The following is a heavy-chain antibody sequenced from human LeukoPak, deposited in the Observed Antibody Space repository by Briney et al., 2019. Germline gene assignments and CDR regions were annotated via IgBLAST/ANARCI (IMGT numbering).Heavy chain of an antibody. CDR1: GGSFSGYY. CDR3: AAEVADDAFDI. V-gene: IGHV4-34*01. Sequence: KSSETLSLTCAVYGGSFSGYYWSWIRQPPGKGLEWIGEINHSGSTNYNPSLKSRVTISVDTSKNQFSLKLSSVTAADRAVYYCAAEVADDAFDIWGQGTMVTVSS. J-gene: IGHJ3*02. CDR2: INHSGST. D-gene: IGHD5-12*01.